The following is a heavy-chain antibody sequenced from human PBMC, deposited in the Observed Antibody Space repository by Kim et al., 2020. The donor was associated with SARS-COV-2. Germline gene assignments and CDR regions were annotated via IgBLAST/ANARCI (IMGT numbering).Heavy chain of an antibody. Sequence: GGSLRLSCAASGFTFSSYAMHWVRQAPGKGLEWVAVISYDGSNKYYADSVKGRFTISRDNSKNTLYLQMNSLRAEDTAVYYCARGEGTYYDILTGYSPDPYYYYYGMDVWGQGTTVTVSS. CDR1: GFTFSSYA. CDR2: ISYDGSNK. CDR3: ARGEGTYYDILTGYSPDPYYYYYGMDV. V-gene: IGHV3-30*04. J-gene: IGHJ6*02. D-gene: IGHD3-9*01.